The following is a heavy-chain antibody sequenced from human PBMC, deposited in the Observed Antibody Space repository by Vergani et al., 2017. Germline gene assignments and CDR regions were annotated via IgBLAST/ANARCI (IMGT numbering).Heavy chain of an antibody. V-gene: IGHV3-48*01. D-gene: IGHD5-12*01. Sequence: EVQLVESGGGLVKPGGSLRLPCPASGFTFSSYSMNWVRRAPGKGLEWVSYIRCSSSTIYYADSVKDRFTISRDNAKNSLYLQMNSLRAEDTAVYYCARDLGVNMVATMGFGYWGQGTLVTVSS. CDR1: GFTFSSYS. CDR3: ARDLGVNMVATMGFGY. CDR2: IRCSSSTI. J-gene: IGHJ4*02.